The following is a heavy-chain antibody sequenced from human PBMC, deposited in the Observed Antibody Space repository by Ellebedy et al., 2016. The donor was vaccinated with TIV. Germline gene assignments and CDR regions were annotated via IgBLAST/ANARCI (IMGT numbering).Heavy chain of an antibody. D-gene: IGHD1-26*01. Sequence: GGSLRLSXAASGFTFSSYAMSWVRQVPGKGLEWVSTISGSGGATYYADSVKGRFTISRDNAKNSLYLQMNSLRAEDTAVYYCARWDRRAYWGQGTLVTVSS. CDR3: ARWDRRAY. V-gene: IGHV3-23*01. J-gene: IGHJ4*02. CDR1: GFTFSSYA. CDR2: ISGSGGAT.